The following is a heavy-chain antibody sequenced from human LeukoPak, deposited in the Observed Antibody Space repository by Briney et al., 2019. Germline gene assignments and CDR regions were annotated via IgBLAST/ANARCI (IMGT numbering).Heavy chain of an antibody. CDR1: GLTFSSYG. J-gene: IGHJ4*02. CDR2: IWYDGSNK. CDR3: AREYYDFWSGYHFAALYYFDY. V-gene: IGHV3-33*01. Sequence: GGSLRLSCAASGLTFSSYGMHWVRQAPGKGLEWVAVIWYDGSNKYYADSVKGRFTISRDNSKNTLYLQMNSLRAEDTAVYYCAREYYDFWSGYHFAALYYFDYWGQGTLVTVSS. D-gene: IGHD3-3*01.